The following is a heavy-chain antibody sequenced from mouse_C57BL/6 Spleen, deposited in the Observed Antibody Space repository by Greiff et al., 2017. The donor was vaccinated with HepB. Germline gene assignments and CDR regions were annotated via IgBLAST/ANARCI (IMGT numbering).Heavy chain of an antibody. D-gene: IGHD2-5*01. J-gene: IGHJ4*01. CDR2: IYPGDGDT. V-gene: IGHV1-82*01. CDR1: GYAFSSSW. CDR3: ARDPFYSNYVDY. Sequence: VQLQQSGPELVKPGASVKISCKASGYAFSSSWMNWVKQRPGKGLEWIGRIYPGDGDTNYNVKFKGKATLTADKSSSTAYMQLSSLTSEDSAVYFCARDPFYSNYVDYWGQGTSVTVSS.